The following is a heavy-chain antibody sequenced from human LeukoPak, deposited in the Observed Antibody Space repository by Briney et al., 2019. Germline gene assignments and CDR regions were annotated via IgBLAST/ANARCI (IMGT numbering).Heavy chain of an antibody. CDR2: IIPIFGTA. Sequence: SVKVSCKASGGTFSSYAISWVRQAPGQGLEWMGRIIPIFGTANYAQKFQGRVTITTDESTSTAYMELSSLSSEDTAVYYCASDRVEYSYAHNFDYWGQGTLVTVSS. CDR1: GGTFSSYA. CDR3: ASDRVEYSYAHNFDY. J-gene: IGHJ4*02. D-gene: IGHD5-18*01. V-gene: IGHV1-69*05.